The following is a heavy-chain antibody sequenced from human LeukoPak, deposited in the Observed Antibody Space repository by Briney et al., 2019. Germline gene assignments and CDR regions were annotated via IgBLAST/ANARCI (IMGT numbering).Heavy chain of an antibody. CDR2: FDPEDGET. CDR1: GYTLTELS. V-gene: IGHV1-24*01. J-gene: IGHJ5*02. CDR3: ATDSRERVFDP. Sequence: ASVKVSCKVSGYTLTELSMHWVRPAPGKGGEWMGGFDPEDGETIYAQKFQGRVTITEDTSTDTAYMELSSLRSEDTAVYYCATDSRERVFDPWGQGTLVTVSS. D-gene: IGHD1-26*01.